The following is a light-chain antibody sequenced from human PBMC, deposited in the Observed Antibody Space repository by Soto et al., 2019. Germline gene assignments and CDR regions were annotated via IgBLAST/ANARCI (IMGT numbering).Light chain of an antibody. CDR2: GAS. Sequence: EIVLTQSPGTLSLSPGERATLSCRASQSVSSSYLAWYQQKPGQAPRPLIYGASSRAIGIPDRFSGSGSGTDFTLIISRLEPGDFAVYYCQQYGSSPWTFGQGTKVDIK. J-gene: IGKJ1*01. CDR1: QSVSSSY. CDR3: QQYGSSPWT. V-gene: IGKV3-20*01.